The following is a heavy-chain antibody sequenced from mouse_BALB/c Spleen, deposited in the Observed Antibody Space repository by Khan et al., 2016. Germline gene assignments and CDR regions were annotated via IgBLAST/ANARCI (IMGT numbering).Heavy chain of an antibody. Sequence: QVQLKESGPGLVQPSQSLSITCTVSGFSLTSYGVHWVRQSPGKGLEWLGVIWSGGSTDYNAAFISRLSISKDNSNTQAFFKMNSLQVNDTAIDYCDRKPYGRTYFDDWGQGTTLTV. V-gene: IGHV2-2*02. CDR2: IWSGGST. D-gene: IGHD1-1*01. CDR3: DRKPYGRTYFDD. J-gene: IGHJ2*01. CDR1: GFSLTSYG.